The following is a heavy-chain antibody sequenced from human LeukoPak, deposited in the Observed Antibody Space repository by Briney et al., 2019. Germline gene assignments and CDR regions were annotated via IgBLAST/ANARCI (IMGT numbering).Heavy chain of an antibody. CDR1: GFTFSTYG. CDR3: ARVRGSRSYGGFDL. V-gene: IGHV3-33*01. D-gene: IGHD3-10*01. CDR2: IRYDESKT. J-gene: IGHJ5*02. Sequence: SGKSLRLSCAASGFTFSTYGMHWVRQAPDKGLEWVAGIRYDESKTYYAESVKGRFSISRDNSKNMLYLQINSLRAEDTAVFYCARVRGSRSYGGFDLWGQGTLVTVSS.